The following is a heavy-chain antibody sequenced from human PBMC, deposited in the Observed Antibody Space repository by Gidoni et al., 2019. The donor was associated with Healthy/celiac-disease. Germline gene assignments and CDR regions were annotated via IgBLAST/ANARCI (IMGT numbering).Heavy chain of an antibody. J-gene: IGHJ6*02. V-gene: IGHV4-34*01. CDR3: ARAPRPVYYYYGMDV. CDR1: GGSFSGYY. Sequence: QVQLQLWGAGLLKPSETLSLTCAVYGGSFSGYYWRWIRQPPGKGLEWIGEINHSGSTNYNPSLKSRVTISVDTSKNQFSLKLSSVTAADTAVYYCARAPRPVYYYYGMDVWGQGTTVTVSS. CDR2: INHSGST.